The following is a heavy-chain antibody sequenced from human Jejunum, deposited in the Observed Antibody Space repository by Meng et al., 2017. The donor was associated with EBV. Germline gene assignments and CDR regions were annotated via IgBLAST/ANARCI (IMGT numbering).Heavy chain of an antibody. CDR2: INHSGRT. CDR3: AGGKYVAWEVLYA. CDR1: GGSFGNFY. D-gene: IGHD1-26*01. Sequence: QVQLQQWGAGLLKPSXILSLTCGVYGGSFGNFYWSWIRQPPGKGLEWIGEINHSGRTNYDPSLKSRVSISLDTSKNQFSLKLNSVTAADTAVYYCAGGKYVAWEVLYAWGQGTLVTVSS. V-gene: IGHV4-34*01. J-gene: IGHJ5*02.